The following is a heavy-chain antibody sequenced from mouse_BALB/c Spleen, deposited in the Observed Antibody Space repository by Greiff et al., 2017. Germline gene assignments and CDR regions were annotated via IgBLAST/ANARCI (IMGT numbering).Heavy chain of an antibody. J-gene: IGHJ2*01. V-gene: IGHV1-14*01. Sequence: VHVKQSGPELVKPGASVKMSCKASGYTFTSYVMHWVKQKPGQGLEWIGYINPYNDGTKYNEKFRGKATLTSDKSSSTAYMELSSLTSEDSAVYYCARDYYGSRFDYWGQGTTLTGSS. D-gene: IGHD1-1*01. CDR2: INPYNDGT. CDR3: ARDYYGSRFDY. CDR1: GYTFTSYV.